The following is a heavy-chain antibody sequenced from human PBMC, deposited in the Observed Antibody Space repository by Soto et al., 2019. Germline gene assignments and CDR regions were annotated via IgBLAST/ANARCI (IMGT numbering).Heavy chain of an antibody. D-gene: IGHD3-22*01. V-gene: IGHV3-23*01. J-gene: IGHJ4*02. Sequence: EVQLLESGGGLVQPGGSLRLSCAASGFTFRNYDMTWVRQAPGTGLEWVSTVSGSGGSTFYADSVQVRFTISRDNSKNTLYLQMTSLRTADTALYYCAKDRGIGYILIDYWGQGALVTVSS. CDR3: AKDRGIGYILIDY. CDR1: GFTFRNYD. CDR2: VSGSGGST.